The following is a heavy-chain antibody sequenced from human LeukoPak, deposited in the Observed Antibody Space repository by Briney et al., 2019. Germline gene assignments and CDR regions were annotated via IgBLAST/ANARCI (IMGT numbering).Heavy chain of an antibody. Sequence: PGGSLRLSCAASGFTFSSYAMSWVRQAPGKGLEWVSAISGSGGSTYCADSVKGRFTISRDNSKNTLYLQMNSLRAEDTAVYYCAKRLYDSWAFDIWGQGTMVTVSS. D-gene: IGHD3-22*01. CDR1: GFTFSSYA. CDR3: AKRLYDSWAFDI. CDR2: ISGSGGST. V-gene: IGHV3-23*01. J-gene: IGHJ3*02.